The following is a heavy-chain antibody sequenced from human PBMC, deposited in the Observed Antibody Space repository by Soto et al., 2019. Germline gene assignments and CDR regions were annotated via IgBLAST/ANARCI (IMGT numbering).Heavy chain of an antibody. CDR1: GFTFDDYT. CDR2: LSWDGGAT. J-gene: IGHJ6*02. Sequence: GGSLRLSCAASGFTFDDYTMHWVRQTPGKGLEWVPLLSWDGGATYYADSVKGRFTISRDNSKNSLYLQMNSLRIEDTALYYCVKDRAAVTGAYYYYGMDVWGQGTTVTVSS. D-gene: IGHD6-19*01. CDR3: VKDRAAVTGAYYYYGMDV. V-gene: IGHV3-43*01.